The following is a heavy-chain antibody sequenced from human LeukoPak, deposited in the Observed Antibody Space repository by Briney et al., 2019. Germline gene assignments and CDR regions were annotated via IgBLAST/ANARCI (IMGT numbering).Heavy chain of an antibody. CDR1: GYTFTGYY. Sequence: EASVKVSCKASGYTFTGYYMHWVRQAPGQGLEWMGWINPNSGGTNYAQKFQGRVTMTRDTSISTAYMELSRLRSDDTAVYYCARVPRTDTYYYYYGMDVWGQGTTVTVSS. V-gene: IGHV1-2*02. CDR2: INPNSGGT. CDR3: ARVPRTDTYYYYYGMDV. D-gene: IGHD2-21*02. J-gene: IGHJ6*02.